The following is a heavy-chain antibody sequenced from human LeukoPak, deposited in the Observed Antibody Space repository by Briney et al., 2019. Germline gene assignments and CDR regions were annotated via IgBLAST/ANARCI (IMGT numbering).Heavy chain of an antibody. D-gene: IGHD2-15*01. J-gene: IGHJ6*02. Sequence: GGSLRLSCAASGFTFSTYSMNWVRQAPGKGLEWVSYISSSGSTIYYADSVKGRFTISRDNAKNSLYLQMNSLRAEDTAVYYCARDSPGELGYCSGGSCYQSYYYYGMDVWGQGTTVTVSS. CDR2: ISSSGSTI. CDR3: ARDSPGELGYCSGGSCYQSYYYYGMDV. V-gene: IGHV3-48*04. CDR1: GFTFSTYS.